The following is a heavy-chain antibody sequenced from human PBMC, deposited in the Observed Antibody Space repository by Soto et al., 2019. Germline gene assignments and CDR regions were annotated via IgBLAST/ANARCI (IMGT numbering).Heavy chain of an antibody. CDR2: IKSKTDGGTT. V-gene: IGHV3-15*01. D-gene: IGHD3-10*01. CDR3: ATDPQGSYYYYMDV. CDR1: GFTFSNAW. J-gene: IGHJ6*03. Sequence: GGSLRLSCAASGFTFSNAWMSWVRQAPGKGLEWVGRIKSKTDGGTTDYAAPVKGRFTISRDDSKNTLYLQMNSLKTEDTDVYYCATDPQGSYYYYMDVWGKGTTVTVSS.